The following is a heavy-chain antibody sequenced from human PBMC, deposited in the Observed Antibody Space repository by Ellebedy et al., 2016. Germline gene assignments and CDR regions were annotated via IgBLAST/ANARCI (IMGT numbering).Heavy chain of an antibody. Sequence: GGSLRLSCAASGFTFSSYWMHWVRQAPGKGLVWVSRINSDGSSTSYADSVKGRFTISRDNAKNTLYLQMNSLRAEDTAVYYCARGTTYYDYVWGSYRYTYGMDVWGQGTTVTVSS. CDR1: GFTFSSYW. CDR2: INSDGSST. CDR3: ARGTTYYDYVWGSYRYTYGMDV. J-gene: IGHJ6*02. D-gene: IGHD3-16*02. V-gene: IGHV3-74*01.